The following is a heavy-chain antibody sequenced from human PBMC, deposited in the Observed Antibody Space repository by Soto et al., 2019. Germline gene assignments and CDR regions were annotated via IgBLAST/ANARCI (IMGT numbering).Heavy chain of an antibody. V-gene: IGHV3-23*01. Sequence: GGSLRLSCAASGFTFSSYAMSWVRQAPGKGLEWVSAISGSGGSTYYADSVKGRFTISRDNSKNTLYLQMNSLRAEDTAVYYCAKDIAEQWLVRTWTHNPSFDYWGQGTLVTVSS. CDR3: AKDIAEQWLVRTWTHNPSFDY. D-gene: IGHD6-19*01. CDR2: ISGSGGST. CDR1: GFTFSSYA. J-gene: IGHJ4*02.